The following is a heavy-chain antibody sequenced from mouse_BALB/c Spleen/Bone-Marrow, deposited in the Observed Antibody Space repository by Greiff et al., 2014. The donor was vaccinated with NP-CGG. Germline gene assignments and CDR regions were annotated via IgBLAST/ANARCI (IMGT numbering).Heavy chain of an antibody. J-gene: IGHJ1*01. CDR2: INPDSSTI. V-gene: IGHV4-1*02. D-gene: IGHD1-1*01. CDR3: ARLNYYGSLFV. CDR1: GFDFNGYW. Sequence: EVQVVESGGGLVQPGGSLKLSCAASGFDFNGYWMSWVRQAPGKGLEWIGEINPDSSTINYTPSLKDKFIISRDNAKNTLYLQMSKVRSEDTALYYCARLNYYGSLFVWGAGTTVTVSS.